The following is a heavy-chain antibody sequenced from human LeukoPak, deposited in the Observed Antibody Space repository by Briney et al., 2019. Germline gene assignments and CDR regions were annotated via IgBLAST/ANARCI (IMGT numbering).Heavy chain of an antibody. CDR3: ARGVRITIFGVAKTPYYYYYMDV. J-gene: IGHJ6*03. CDR1: GGSISSYY. V-gene: IGHV4-4*07. CDR2: IYTSGST. D-gene: IGHD3-3*01. Sequence: SETLSLTCTVSGGSISSYYWSWIRQPAGKGLEWIGRIYTSGSTNYNPSLKSRVTMSVDTSKNQFSLKLSSVTAADTAVYYCARGVRITIFGVAKTPYYYYYMDVWGKGTTVTVSS.